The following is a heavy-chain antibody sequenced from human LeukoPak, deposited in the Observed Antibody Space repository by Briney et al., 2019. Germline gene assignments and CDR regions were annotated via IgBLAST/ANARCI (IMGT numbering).Heavy chain of an antibody. D-gene: IGHD2-2*01. J-gene: IGHJ4*02. Sequence: PSETLSLTCTVSGGSISSSSYYWGWIRQPPGKGLEWIGSIYYSGSTYYNPSLKSRVTISVDTSKNQFSLKLSSVTAADTAVYYCGVGVVPAPFDYWGQGTLVTVSS. CDR1: GGSISSSSYY. CDR2: IYYSGST. CDR3: GVGVVPAPFDY. V-gene: IGHV4-39*07.